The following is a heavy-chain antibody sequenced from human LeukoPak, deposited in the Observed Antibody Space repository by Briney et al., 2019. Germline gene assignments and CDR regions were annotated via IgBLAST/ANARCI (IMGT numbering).Heavy chain of an antibody. J-gene: IGHJ4*02. D-gene: IGHD3-10*01. Sequence: ASVKVSCKASGYTFTGYYMHWVRQAPGQGLEWMGWINPNSGGTNYAQKFQGRVTMTRDTSISTAYMELSRLRSDDTAVYYCARVLVRGVIHLGYWGQGTLVTVSS. CDR2: INPNSGGT. CDR3: ARVLVRGVIHLGY. CDR1: GYTFTGYY. V-gene: IGHV1-2*02.